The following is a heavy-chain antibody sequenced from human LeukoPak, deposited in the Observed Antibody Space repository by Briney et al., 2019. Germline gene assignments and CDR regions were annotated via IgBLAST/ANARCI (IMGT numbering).Heavy chain of an antibody. V-gene: IGHV3-30-3*01. CDR1: GFTFSTYA. Sequence: QPGGSLRLSCAASGFTFSTYAMHWVRQAPGKGLEWVAVISFDGSNKYYADSVKGRFTISRDNSKNTLYLQMNSLRAEDTAVYYCARSTIQKYDFDYWGQGTLVTVSS. D-gene: IGHD4/OR15-4a*01. CDR3: ARSTIQKYDFDY. CDR2: ISFDGSNK. J-gene: IGHJ4*02.